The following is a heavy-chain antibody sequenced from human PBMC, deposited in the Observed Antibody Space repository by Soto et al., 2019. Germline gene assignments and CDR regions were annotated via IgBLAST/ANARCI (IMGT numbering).Heavy chain of an antibody. J-gene: IGHJ4*02. V-gene: IGHV1-46*01. Sequence: ASVKVSCKASGYNFTSHYMHWVRQAPGQGLESMGIIYPTSGRTVYAQKFQGRVTMTTDESTSRAYMELSSLRSEDTAVYYCARNRGYSYGTPPYFDYWGQGTLVTVSS. CDR2: IYPTSGRT. D-gene: IGHD5-18*01. CDR3: ARNRGYSYGTPPYFDY. CDR1: GYNFTSHY.